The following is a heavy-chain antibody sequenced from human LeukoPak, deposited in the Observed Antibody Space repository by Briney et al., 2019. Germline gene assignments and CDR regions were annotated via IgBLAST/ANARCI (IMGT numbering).Heavy chain of an antibody. CDR3: AKVPVVPAAPRVYYFDY. Sequence: GGSVRLSCAASGFTFSSYGMSWVRQAPGKGLEWVSAISGSGGSTYYADSVKGRFTISRDNSKNTLYLQMNSLRAEDTAVYYCAKVPVVPAAPRVYYFDYWGQGTLVTVSS. D-gene: IGHD2-2*01. CDR2: ISGSGGST. CDR1: GFTFSSYG. V-gene: IGHV3-23*01. J-gene: IGHJ4*02.